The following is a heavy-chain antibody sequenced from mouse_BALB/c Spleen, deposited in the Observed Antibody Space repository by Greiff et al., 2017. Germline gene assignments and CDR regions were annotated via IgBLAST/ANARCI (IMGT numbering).Heavy chain of an antibody. Sequence: VQLKQSGAELVKPGASVKLSCTASGFNIKDTYMHWVKQRPEQGLEWIGRIDPANGNTKYDPKFQGKATITADTSSNTAYLQLSSLTSEDTAVYYCARGGYYTWFAYWGQGTLVTVSA. CDR2: IDPANGNT. D-gene: IGHD2-3*01. V-gene: IGHV14-3*02. J-gene: IGHJ3*01. CDR1: GFNIKDTY. CDR3: ARGGYYTWFAY.